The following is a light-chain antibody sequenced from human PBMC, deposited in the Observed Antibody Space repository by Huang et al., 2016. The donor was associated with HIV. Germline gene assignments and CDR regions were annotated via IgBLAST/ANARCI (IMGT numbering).Light chain of an antibody. CDR2: AAS. J-gene: IGKJ1*01. CDR1: QGISNS. V-gene: IGKV1-NL1*01. Sequence: DIQMTQSPSSLSASVGDRVTITCRASQGISNSLAWYQQRPGKAPQLLLYAASRLESGVPSRFSGSGSGTDYTLSINSLQPEDFATYYCQQYYSTPTFGQGTKVETK. CDR3: QQYYSTPT.